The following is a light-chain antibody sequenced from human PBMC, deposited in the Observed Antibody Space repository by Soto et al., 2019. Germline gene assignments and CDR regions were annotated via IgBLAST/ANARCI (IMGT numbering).Light chain of an antibody. CDR1: SGINDYA. Sequence: QLVLTQSPSASASLGASVKLTCTLSSGINDYAIAWHQQQPGKGPPYLMKLNSDGSHSKGSGVPDRFSGSSSGAARPLTISSPQSEDEADYYCQTWGNDIHDVVFGGGTKLTVL. J-gene: IGLJ2*01. V-gene: IGLV4-69*01. CDR3: QTWGNDIHDVV. CDR2: LNSDGSH.